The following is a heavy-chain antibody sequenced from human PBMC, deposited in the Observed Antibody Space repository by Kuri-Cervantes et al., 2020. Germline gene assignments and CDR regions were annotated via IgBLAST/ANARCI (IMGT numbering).Heavy chain of an antibody. V-gene: IGHV4-30-2*01. D-gene: IGHD3-10*01. CDR3: ARRTWGDYGMDV. CDR1: GFTFSSYW. CDR2: IYHSGST. J-gene: IGHJ6*02. Sequence: SETLSLTCAASGFTFSSYWMSWVRQAPGKGLEWIGYIYHSGSTYYNPSLKSRVTISVDRSKNQFSLKLSSVTAADTAVYYCARRTWGDYGMDVWGQGTTVTVSS.